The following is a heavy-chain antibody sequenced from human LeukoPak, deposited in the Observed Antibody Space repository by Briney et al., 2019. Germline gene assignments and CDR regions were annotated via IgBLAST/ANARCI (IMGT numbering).Heavy chain of an antibody. Sequence: ASVKVSCKVSGYTLTELSMHWVRQAPGKGLEWMGGFDPEDGETIYAQKFQGRVTMTEDTSTDTAYMELSSLRSEDTAVYYCATPDCSGGSCYSGVDYYYGMDVWGQGTTVTVSS. CDR3: ATPDCSGGSCYSGVDYYYGMDV. J-gene: IGHJ6*02. D-gene: IGHD2-15*01. CDR2: FDPEDGET. V-gene: IGHV1-24*01. CDR1: GYTLTELS.